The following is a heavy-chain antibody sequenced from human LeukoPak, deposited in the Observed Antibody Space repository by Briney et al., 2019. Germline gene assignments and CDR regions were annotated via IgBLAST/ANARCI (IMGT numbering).Heavy chain of an antibody. J-gene: IGHJ4*02. CDR2: ISAYNSNT. Sequence: ASVKVSCKASGYTFTSYGISWVRQAPGQGLEWMGWISAYNSNTNYAQKLQGRVTMTTDTSTSTAYMELRSLRSDDTAVYYCARDTNAGYSSGLIDYWGQGTLVTVSS. CDR1: GYTFTSYG. D-gene: IGHD6-19*01. V-gene: IGHV1-18*01. CDR3: ARDTNAGYSSGLIDY.